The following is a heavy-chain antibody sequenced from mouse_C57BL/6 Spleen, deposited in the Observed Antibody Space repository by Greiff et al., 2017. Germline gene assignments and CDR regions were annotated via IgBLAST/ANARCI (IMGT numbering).Heavy chain of an antibody. J-gene: IGHJ2*01. V-gene: IGHV5-4*01. CDR2: ISDGGSYT. CDR1: GFTFSSYA. Sequence: EVMLVESGGGLVKPGGSLKLSCAASGFTFSSYAMSWVRQTPEKRLEWVATISDGGSYTYYPDNVKGRFTISRDNAKNNLYLQMSHLKSEDTAMYYCARDPNLGLYFDYWGQGTTLTVSS. D-gene: IGHD4-1*01. CDR3: ARDPNLGLYFDY.